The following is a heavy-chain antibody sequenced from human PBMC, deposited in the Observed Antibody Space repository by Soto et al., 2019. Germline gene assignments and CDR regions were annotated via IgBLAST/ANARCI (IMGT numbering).Heavy chain of an antibody. D-gene: IGHD3-9*01. CDR1: GYTLTELS. CDR2: FDPEDGET. J-gene: IGHJ3*02. Sequence: ASVKVSCKVSGYTLTELSMHWVRQAPGKGLEWMGGFDPEDGETIYAQKFQGRVTMTEDTSTDTAYMELSSLRSEDTAVYYCATAGPDVLRYFEWLLWRKNDAFDIWGQGTMVTVSS. CDR3: ATAGPDVLRYFEWLLWRKNDAFDI. V-gene: IGHV1-24*01.